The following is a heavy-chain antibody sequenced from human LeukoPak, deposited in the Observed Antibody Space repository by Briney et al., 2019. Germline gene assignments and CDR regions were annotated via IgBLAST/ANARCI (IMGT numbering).Heavy chain of an antibody. CDR3: ARGLEDWFDP. D-gene: IGHD1-1*01. V-gene: IGHV3-21*01. CDR1: GFTFSSYS. CDR2: ISSSSSYI. Sequence: PGGSLRLSCVASGFTFSSYSMNWVRQAPGKGLEWVSSISSSSSYIYYADSVKGRFTISRDNAKNSLYLQMNSLRAEDTAVYYCARGLEDWFDPWGQGTLVTVSS. J-gene: IGHJ5*02.